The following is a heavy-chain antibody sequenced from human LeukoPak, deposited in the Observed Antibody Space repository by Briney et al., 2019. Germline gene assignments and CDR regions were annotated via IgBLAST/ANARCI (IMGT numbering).Heavy chain of an antibody. V-gene: IGHV4-59*01. CDR3: ARLRGNYFTDY. CDR2: IHYSGIT. CDR1: GGAMSGYY. J-gene: IGHJ4*02. Sequence: PSETLSLTCTVSGGAMSGYYWTWIRQSPGRRLEWISYIHYSGITNYNPSLKSRVTISVDTSKNQFSLRLNSVTAADTAVYYCARLRGNYFTDYWGQGTLVTVSS. D-gene: IGHD4-11*01.